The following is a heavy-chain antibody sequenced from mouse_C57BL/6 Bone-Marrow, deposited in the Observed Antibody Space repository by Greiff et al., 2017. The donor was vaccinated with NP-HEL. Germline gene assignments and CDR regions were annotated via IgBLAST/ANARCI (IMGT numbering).Heavy chain of an antibody. Sequence: EVQVVESGGGLVQPGGSLKLSCAASGFTFSDYGMAWVRQAPRKGPEWVAFISNLAYSIYYAATVTGRFTISRENAKNTLYLEMSSLRSEDTAMYYCARHTLSGYFDYWGQGTTLTVSS. CDR2: ISNLAYSI. CDR1: GFTFSDYG. CDR3: ARHTLSGYFDY. J-gene: IGHJ2*01. V-gene: IGHV5-15*01. D-gene: IGHD3-2*02.